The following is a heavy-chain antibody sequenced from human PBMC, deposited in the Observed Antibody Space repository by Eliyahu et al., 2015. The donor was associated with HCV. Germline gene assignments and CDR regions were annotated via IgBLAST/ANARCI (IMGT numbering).Heavy chain of an antibody. D-gene: IGHD2-2*01. Sequence: EVQLLESGGGLVQPGGSLRLSCAASGFXFSSYAMXWVRQAPGKGLEWVSAISGSGGSTYYADXVKGRFTISRDNSKNTLYLQMNSLRAEDTAVYYCAKDRVVVPAAHFDYWGQGTLVTVSS. CDR3: AKDRVVVPAAHFDY. CDR1: GFXFSSYA. V-gene: IGHV3-23*01. J-gene: IGHJ4*02. CDR2: ISGSGGST.